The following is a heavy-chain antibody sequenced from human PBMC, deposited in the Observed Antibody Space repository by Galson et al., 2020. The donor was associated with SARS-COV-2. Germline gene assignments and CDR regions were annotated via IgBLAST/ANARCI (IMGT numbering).Heavy chain of an antibody. CDR3: AREDMRNDYVDD. CDR1: GFTFSSYW. Sequence: GGSLRLSCAASGFTFSSYWMHWVRQAPGKGLVWVSRIYSEGSSTSYADSVKGRFTISGDDAKNTLYLHMRSLRAEATAVYYCAREDMRNDYVDDWGQATLGTVSS. V-gene: IGHV3-74*01. J-gene: IGHJ4*02. CDR2: IYSEGSST. D-gene: IGHD3-16*01.